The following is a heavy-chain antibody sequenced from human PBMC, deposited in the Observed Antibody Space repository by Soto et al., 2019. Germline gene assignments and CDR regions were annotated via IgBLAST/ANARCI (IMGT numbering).Heavy chain of an antibody. D-gene: IGHD3-22*01. V-gene: IGHV3-23*01. CDR1: GFTFSSYA. J-gene: IGHJ4*02. CDR3: AKDQGLLYFYDSSGHETDY. Sequence: GGSLRLSCAASGFTFSSYAMSWVRQAPGKGLEWVSAISGSGGSTYYADSVKGRFTISRDNSKNTLYLQMNSLRAEDTAVYYCAKDQGLLYFYDSSGHETDYWCQATLVSVSS. CDR2: ISGSGGST.